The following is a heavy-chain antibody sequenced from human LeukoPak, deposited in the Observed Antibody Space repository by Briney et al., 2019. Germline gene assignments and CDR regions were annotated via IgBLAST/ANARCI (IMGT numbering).Heavy chain of an antibody. V-gene: IGHV4-39*01. J-gene: IGHJ4*02. CDR2: IYYSGST. D-gene: IGHD3-3*01. Sequence: PSETLSLTCTVSGGSISSSSYYWGWIRQPPGKGLEWIGSIYYSGSTYYNPSLKSRVTISVDTSKNQFSLKLSSVTAADTAVYYCPRHSRSGYYTGYYFDYWGQGTLVTVSS. CDR3: PRHSRSGYYTGYYFDY. CDR1: GGSISSSSYY.